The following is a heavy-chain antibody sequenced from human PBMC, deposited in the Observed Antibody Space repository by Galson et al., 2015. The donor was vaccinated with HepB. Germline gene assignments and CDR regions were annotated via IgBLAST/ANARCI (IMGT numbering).Heavy chain of an antibody. D-gene: IGHD3-22*01. Sequence: SLRLFCAASGFTFSNAWMSWVRQAPGKGLEWVGRIKSKTDGGATDYAAPVKGRFTISRDDSKNTLYLQMNSLKTEDTAVYYCTTFSGYYYIPWGQGTLVTVSS. CDR1: GFTFSNAW. V-gene: IGHV3-15*01. J-gene: IGHJ5*02. CDR3: TTFSGYYYIP. CDR2: IKSKTDGGAT.